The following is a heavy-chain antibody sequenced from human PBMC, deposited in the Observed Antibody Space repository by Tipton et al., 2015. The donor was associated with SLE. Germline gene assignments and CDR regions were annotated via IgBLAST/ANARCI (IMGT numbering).Heavy chain of an antibody. Sequence: TLSLTCTVSGGSISSYYWSWIRQPPGKGLEWIGYIYYSGSTNYNPSLKSRVTISVDTSKNQFSLKLSSVTAADTAVYYCTSLSTRENYYVSDVWGQGTTVTVSS. CDR3: TSLSTRENYYVSDV. CDR1: GGSISSYY. V-gene: IGHV4-59*01. J-gene: IGHJ6*02. CDR2: IYYSGST. D-gene: IGHD1-26*01.